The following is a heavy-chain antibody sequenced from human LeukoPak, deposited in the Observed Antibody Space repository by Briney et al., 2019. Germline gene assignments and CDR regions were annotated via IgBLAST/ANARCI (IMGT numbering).Heavy chain of an antibody. J-gene: IGHJ3*02. CDR1: GYTFTGYY. V-gene: IGHV1-2*02. Sequence: ASVKVSCKASGYTFTGYYMHWVRQAPGQGLEWMGWINPNSGGTNYAQKFQGRVTMTRDTSISTAYMELSSLRSEDTAVYYCARRWTVDAFDIWGQGTMVTVSS. CDR2: INPNSGGT. CDR3: ARRWTVDAFDI. D-gene: IGHD5-24*01.